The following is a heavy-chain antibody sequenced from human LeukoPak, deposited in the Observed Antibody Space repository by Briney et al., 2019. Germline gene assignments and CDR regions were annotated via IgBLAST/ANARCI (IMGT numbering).Heavy chain of an antibody. J-gene: IGHJ4*02. CDR3: ARAPGPFHPFDY. V-gene: IGHV4-31*03. CDR2: IYYSGST. Sequence: SQTLSLTCTVSGGSISSGGYYWRWIRQHPGKGLEWIGYIYYSGSTYYNPSLKSRVTISVDTSKNQFSLKLSSVTAADTAAYYCARAPGPFHPFDYWGQGTLVTVSS. D-gene: IGHD3-3*02. CDR1: GGSISSGGYY.